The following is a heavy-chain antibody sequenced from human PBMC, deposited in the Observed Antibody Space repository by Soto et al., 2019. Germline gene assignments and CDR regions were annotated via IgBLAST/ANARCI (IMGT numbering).Heavy chain of an antibody. D-gene: IGHD3-16*02. Sequence: QVQLVQSGAEVKKPGASVKVSCKASGYTFTSYVISWVRQAPGQGLEWMGWISAYNGNTNYAQKLQGRVTMTTDTSTSTAYMELRSPRSDDSTVYYCATYRDPLVLYGMDVWGQGTTVTVSS. CDR2: ISAYNGNT. V-gene: IGHV1-18*01. J-gene: IGHJ6*02. CDR1: GYTFTSYV. CDR3: ATYRDPLVLYGMDV.